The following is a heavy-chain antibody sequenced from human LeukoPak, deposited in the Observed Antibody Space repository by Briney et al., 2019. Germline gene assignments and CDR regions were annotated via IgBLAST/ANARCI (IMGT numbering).Heavy chain of an antibody. CDR3: ARDKTKLRLTLTGY. V-gene: IGHV3-30-3*01. CDR1: GFTFSSYA. D-gene: IGHD3-9*01. J-gene: IGHJ4*02. Sequence: GGSLRLSCAASGFTFSSYAMHWVRQAPGKGLEWVAVISYDGSNKYYADSVKGRFTISRDNSKNTLYLQMNSLRAEDTAVYYCARDKTKLRLTLTGYWGQGTLVTVSS. CDR2: ISYDGSNK.